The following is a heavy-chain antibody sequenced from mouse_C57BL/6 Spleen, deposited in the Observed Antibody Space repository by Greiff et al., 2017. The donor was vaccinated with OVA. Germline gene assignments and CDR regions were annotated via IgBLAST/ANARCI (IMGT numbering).Heavy chain of an antibody. V-gene: IGHV5-9-1*02. CDR1: GFTFSSYA. J-gene: IGHJ3*01. Sequence: EVQLVESGEGLVKPGGSLKLSCAASGFTFSSYAMSWVRQTPEKRLEWVAYISSGGDYIYYADTVKGRFTISRDNARNTLYLQRSSLKSEDTAMYYCTRDRGGRDYDYDDPAWFAYWGQGTLVTVSA. CDR2: ISSGGDYI. D-gene: IGHD2-4*01. CDR3: TRDRGGRDYDYDDPAWFAY.